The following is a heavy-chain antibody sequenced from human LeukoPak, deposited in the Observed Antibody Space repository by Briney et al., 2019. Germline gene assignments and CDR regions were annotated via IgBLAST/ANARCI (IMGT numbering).Heavy chain of an antibody. V-gene: IGHV3-7*03. CDR2: INHNGNVN. J-gene: IGHJ6*02. D-gene: IGHD3-16*01. Sequence: GGSLRLSCAAYGFTFSSYWMNWARQAPGKGLEWVASINHNGNVNYYVDSVKGRFTISRDNAKNSLYLQMSNLRAEDTAVYFCARGGGLDVWGQGATVTVSS. CDR1: GFTFSSYW. CDR3: ARGGGLDV.